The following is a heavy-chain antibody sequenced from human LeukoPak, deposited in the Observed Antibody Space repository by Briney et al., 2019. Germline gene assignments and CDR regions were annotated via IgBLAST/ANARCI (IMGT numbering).Heavy chain of an antibody. CDR1: GFTFSDYY. Sequence: GGSLRLSCAASGFTFSDYYMSWVRQAPGKGLEWLSYISSSGRTIYYADSVKGRFTISRDNAKNSLYLQMNSLRVEDTAVYYCARHYYHSSGHGGYWGQGTLVTVSS. D-gene: IGHD3-22*01. J-gene: IGHJ4*02. V-gene: IGHV3-11*01. CDR3: ARHYYHSSGHGGY. CDR2: ISSSGRTI.